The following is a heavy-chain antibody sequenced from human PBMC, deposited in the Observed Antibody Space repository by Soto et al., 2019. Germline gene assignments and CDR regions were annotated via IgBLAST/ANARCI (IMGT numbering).Heavy chain of an antibody. CDR2: ISSSGGST. CDR3: AKVGYYDSSGHNWFDP. D-gene: IGHD3-22*01. V-gene: IGHV3-23*04. J-gene: IGHJ5*02. Sequence: EVQLVESGGGLVKPGGSLRLSCAASGFTFSSYSMNWVRQAPGKGLEWVSSISSSGGSTYYADSVKGRFTISRDNSKNTLYLQMNSLRADDTAVYYCAKVGYYDSSGHNWFDPWGQGTLVTVSS. CDR1: GFTFSSYS.